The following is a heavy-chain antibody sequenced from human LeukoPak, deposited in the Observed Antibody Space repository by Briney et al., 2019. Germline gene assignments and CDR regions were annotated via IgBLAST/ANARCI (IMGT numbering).Heavy chain of an antibody. CDR1: GYTFTSYG. CDR3: AREVRAFDY. D-gene: IGHD4-11*01. CDR2: INTNTGSP. J-gene: IGHJ4*02. V-gene: IGHV7-4-1*02. Sequence: ASVKVSCKASGYTFTSYGISWVRQAPGQGLEWMGWINTNTGSPTYAQGLTGRFVFSLDTSVSTAYLQISSLKAEDTAVYYCAREVRAFDYWGQGTLVTVSS.